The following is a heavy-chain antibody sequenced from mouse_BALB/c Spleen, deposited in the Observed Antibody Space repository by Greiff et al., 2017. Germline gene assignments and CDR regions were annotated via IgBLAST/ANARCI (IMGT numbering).Heavy chain of an antibody. CDR1: GFNIKDPY. CDR2: LDPANGNT. J-gene: IGHJ4*01. D-gene: IGHD2-2*01. CDR3: ARRRDYGYDLYAMDY. V-gene: IGHV14-3*02. Sequence: EVPLQQSGAELVKPGASVKLSCTASGFNIKDPYMHWVKQRPEQGLAWIGRLDPANGNTKYDPKFQGKAIITADTSSNTAYLQLSSLTSEDTAVYYCARRRDYGYDLYAMDYWGQGTSVTVSS.